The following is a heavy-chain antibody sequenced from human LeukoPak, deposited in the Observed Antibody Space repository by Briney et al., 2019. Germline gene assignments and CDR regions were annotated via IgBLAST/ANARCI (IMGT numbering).Heavy chain of an antibody. V-gene: IGHV3-74*01. CDR1: GFTFSGYW. D-gene: IGHD5-12*01. Sequence: PGGPLRLSCAASGFTFSGYWMHWVRQAPGKGLVWVSRVNGDGTSTNYADSVKGRFTISRDNAENTLYLQMNSLRAEDTAVYYCTRVGGGYFAFDVWGQGTMVTVSS. CDR3: TRVGGGYFAFDV. CDR2: VNGDGTST. J-gene: IGHJ3*01.